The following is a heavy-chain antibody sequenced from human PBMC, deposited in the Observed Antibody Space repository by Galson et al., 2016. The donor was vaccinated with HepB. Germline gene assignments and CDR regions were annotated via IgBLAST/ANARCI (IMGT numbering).Heavy chain of an antibody. CDR2: ISGSGGST. D-gene: IGHD5-24*01. CDR1: GFTFSSYA. Sequence: SLRLSCAASGFTFSSYAMRWVRQAPGKGLEWVSAISGSGGSTYYADSVKGRFTISRDNSKNTLYLQMNSLRAEDTAVYYCAKDDDDYNDAFDIWGQGTMVTASS. V-gene: IGHV3-23*01. CDR3: AKDDDDYNDAFDI. J-gene: IGHJ3*02.